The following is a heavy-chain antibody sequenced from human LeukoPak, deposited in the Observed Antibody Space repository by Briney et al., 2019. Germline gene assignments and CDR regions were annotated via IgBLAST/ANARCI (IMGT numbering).Heavy chain of an antibody. D-gene: IGHD1-26*01. CDR3: ARDYSGELRGGYDAFDI. V-gene: IGHV4-59*01. CDR2: IYYSGST. Sequence: SETLSLTCTVSGGSISSYYWSWIRQPPGKGLEWIGYIYYSGSTNYNPSLKSRVTISVDTSKNQFSLKLSSVTAADTAVYYCARDYSGELRGGYDAFDIWGQGTMVTVSS. CDR1: GGSISSYY. J-gene: IGHJ3*02.